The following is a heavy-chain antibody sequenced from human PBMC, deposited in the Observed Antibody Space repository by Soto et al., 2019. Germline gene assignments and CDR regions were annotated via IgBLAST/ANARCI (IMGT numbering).Heavy chain of an antibody. CDR2: ISSTSSTI. D-gene: IGHD2-2*01. V-gene: IGHV3-48*01. Sequence: ESGGGLIQPGGSLRLSCAASGFTFSTCSMNWVRQAPGKGLEWVSYISSTSSTIYYADSVKGRFTISRDNAKNSLYLQMNSLRAEDTAVYYCAGPVVPTANDWLETWGQGTLVTVSS. CDR1: GFTFSTCS. CDR3: AGPVVPTANDWLET. J-gene: IGHJ5*02.